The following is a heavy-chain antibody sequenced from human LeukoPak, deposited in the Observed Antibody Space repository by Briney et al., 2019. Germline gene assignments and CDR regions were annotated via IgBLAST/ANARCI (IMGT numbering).Heavy chain of an antibody. CDR1: GFTFSSYW. D-gene: IGHD3-3*01. V-gene: IGHV3-74*01. CDR3: ARDITIFGVVSTFDP. Sequence: GGSLRLSCAASGFTFSSYWMHWVRQAPGKGLVWVSRINTDGSSTSYADSVKGRFTISRDNSKNTLYLQMNSLRAEDTAVYYCARDITIFGVVSTFDPWGQGTLVTVSS. CDR2: INTDGSST. J-gene: IGHJ5*02.